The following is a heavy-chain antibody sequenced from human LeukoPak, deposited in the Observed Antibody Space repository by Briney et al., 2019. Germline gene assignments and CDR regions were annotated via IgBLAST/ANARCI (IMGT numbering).Heavy chain of an antibody. CDR3: ARDLYPRIRPTLTTGGLDY. Sequence: GGSLRLSCAASGFTFSSYAMHWVRQAPGKGLEWVAVVSYDGTKEYYADSVKGRFTISRDISKNTLYLQMNSLRTEDTAVYYCARDLYPRIRPTLTTGGLDYWGQGTLVTVSS. D-gene: IGHD4-17*01. V-gene: IGHV3-30-3*01. CDR1: GFTFSSYA. J-gene: IGHJ4*02. CDR2: VSYDGTKE.